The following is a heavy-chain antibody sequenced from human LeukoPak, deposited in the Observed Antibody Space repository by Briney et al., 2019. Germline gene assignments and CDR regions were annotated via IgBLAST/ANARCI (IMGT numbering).Heavy chain of an antibody. CDR2: IRYDGSNK. CDR3: AKTYYDFWSGYS. CDR1: AFTFSSYG. V-gene: IGHV3-30*02. Sequence: GGSLRLSCAASAFTFSSYGMHWVRQAPGKGLEWVAFIRYDGSNKYYADSVKGRFTISRDNSKNTLYLQMNSLRAEDTAVYYCAKTYYDFWSGYSWGQGTLVTVSS. D-gene: IGHD3-3*01. J-gene: IGHJ5*02.